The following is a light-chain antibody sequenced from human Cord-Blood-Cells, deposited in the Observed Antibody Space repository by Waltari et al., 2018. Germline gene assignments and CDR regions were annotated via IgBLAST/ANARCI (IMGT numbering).Light chain of an antibody. CDR1: KSISSF. V-gene: IGKV1-39*01. J-gene: IGKJ2*01. CDR3: QQSYSTPYT. CDR2: AAS. Sequence: DIQMTQSASSLSASVGDSVTLSCRASKSISSFLNWFHQKTGKAPKLLIYAASRLQRGVPSRFSGSGSGTDVTLTISSLQPEDFATYYCQQSYSTPYTFGQGTKLEIK.